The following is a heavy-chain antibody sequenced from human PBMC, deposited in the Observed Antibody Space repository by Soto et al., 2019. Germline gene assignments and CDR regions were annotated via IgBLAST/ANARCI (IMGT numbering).Heavy chain of an antibody. CDR2: IDASDSYT. D-gene: IGHD1-26*01. V-gene: IGHV5-10-1*01. J-gene: IGHJ3*02. CDR3: ARHPPIVSITAFDI. Sequence: PGESLKISCNGSGYSFTTYWISWGRQMPGKGLEWMGRIDASDSYTKYSPSFQGHVTISADKSISTAYLQWSSLKASDTAMYYCARHPPIVSITAFDIWGQGTMVTVSS. CDR1: GYSFTTYW.